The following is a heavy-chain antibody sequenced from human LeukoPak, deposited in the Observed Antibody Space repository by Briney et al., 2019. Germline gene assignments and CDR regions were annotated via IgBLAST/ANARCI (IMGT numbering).Heavy chain of an antibody. D-gene: IGHD3-10*01. Sequence: ASVKVSCKASGYTFTSYYMHWVRQAPGQGLEWMGIINPSGGTTSYALQFQGRVTMTSDMSTSTVYMELGSLRSEDTAVYYCARDLPLWFGDFDYWGQGTLVTVSS. CDR1: GYTFTSYY. CDR3: ARDLPLWFGDFDY. J-gene: IGHJ4*02. V-gene: IGHV1-46*01. CDR2: INPSGGTT.